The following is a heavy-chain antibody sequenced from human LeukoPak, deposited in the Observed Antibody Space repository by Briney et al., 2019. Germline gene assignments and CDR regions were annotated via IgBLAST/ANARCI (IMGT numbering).Heavy chain of an antibody. CDR3: ARSDVLYASQGEARYFNH. Sequence: ASVKVSCKASGYTFTGHYMHWVRQVPGQGLEWIGWINPKNAGTNYAQKFQGRVTMTRDTSISTVYMELSSLRSDDTAVYYCARSDVLYASQGEARYFNHWGQGTLVTVSS. J-gene: IGHJ4*02. D-gene: IGHD3-16*01. CDR1: GYTFTGHY. CDR2: INPKNAGT. V-gene: IGHV1-2*02.